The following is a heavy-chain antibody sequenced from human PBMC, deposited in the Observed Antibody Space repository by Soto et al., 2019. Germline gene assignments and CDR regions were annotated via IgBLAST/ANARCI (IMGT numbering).Heavy chain of an antibody. CDR3: ARGRKEWELTDY. D-gene: IGHD1-26*01. CDR1: GGTFSSYT. CDR2: IIPILGIA. V-gene: IGHV1-69*02. J-gene: IGHJ4*02. Sequence: QVQLVQSGAEVKKPGSSVKVSCKASGGTFSSYTISWVRQAPGQGLEWMGRIIPILGIANYAQKFQGRVTITEDKSTSTAYMELSSLRSEDTAVYYCARGRKEWELTDYWGQGTLVTVSS.